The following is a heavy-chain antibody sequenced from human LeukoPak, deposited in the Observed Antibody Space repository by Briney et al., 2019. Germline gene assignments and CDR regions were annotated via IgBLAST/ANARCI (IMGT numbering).Heavy chain of an antibody. D-gene: IGHD4-17*01. Sequence: SQTLSLTCTVSGGSISSGGYYWSWIRQHPGRGLEWIGYIYYSGSTNYNPSLKSRVTISVDTSKNQFSLKLSSVTAADTAVYYCARKGDYGDLLDYWGQGTLVTVSS. CDR2: IYYSGST. CDR3: ARKGDYGDLLDY. V-gene: IGHV4-31*03. CDR1: GGSISSGGYY. J-gene: IGHJ4*02.